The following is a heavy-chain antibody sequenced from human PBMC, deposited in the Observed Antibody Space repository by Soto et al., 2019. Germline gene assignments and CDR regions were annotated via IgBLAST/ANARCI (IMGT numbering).Heavy chain of an antibody. V-gene: IGHV1-69*06. CDR1: GGTFSSYA. Sequence: QVQLVQSGAEVKKPGSSVKVSCKASGGTFSSYAMSWVRQAPGQGLEWMGGIIPIFGTANYAQKFQGRVTITADKSTSTAYMELSSLRSEDTAVYYCARSYYDILTGYSSHYYYGMDVWGQGTTVTVSS. CDR3: ARSYYDILTGYSSHYYYGMDV. CDR2: IIPIFGTA. J-gene: IGHJ6*02. D-gene: IGHD3-9*01.